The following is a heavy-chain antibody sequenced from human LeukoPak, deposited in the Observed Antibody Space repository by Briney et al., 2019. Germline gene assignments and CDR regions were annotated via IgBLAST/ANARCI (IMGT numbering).Heavy chain of an antibody. V-gene: IGHV4-34*01. J-gene: IGHJ5*02. CDR1: GGSFSGYY. D-gene: IGHD3-9*01. CDR2: IYYSGST. Sequence: SETLSLTCAVYGGSFSGYYWSWIRQPPGKGLEWIGRIYYSGSTYYNPSLKSRVTISVDTSKNQFSLKLSSVTAADTAVYYCARGPRYYDILTGYSNWFDPWGQGTLVTVSS. CDR3: ARGPRYYDILTGYSNWFDP.